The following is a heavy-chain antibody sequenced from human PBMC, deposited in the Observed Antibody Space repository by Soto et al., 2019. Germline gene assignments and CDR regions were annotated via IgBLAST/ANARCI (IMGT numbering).Heavy chain of an antibody. CDR3: ARVAVPGDYGSGSYVN. D-gene: IGHD3-10*01. CDR1: GFTFSTYS. V-gene: IGHV3-21*01. CDR2: ISSASLYI. J-gene: IGHJ4*02. Sequence: EVQLVESGGGLVKPGGSLRLSCAASGFTFSTYSMNWVRQAPGKGLEWVAAISSASLYIYYADSLKGRFTISRDNAKNSLYLQMNSLRAEDTAVYYCARVAVPGDYGSGSYVNWGQGTLVTVSS.